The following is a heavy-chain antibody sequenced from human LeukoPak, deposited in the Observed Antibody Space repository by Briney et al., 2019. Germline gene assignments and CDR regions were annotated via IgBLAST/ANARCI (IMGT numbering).Heavy chain of an antibody. CDR2: INSDGSST. Sequence: GGSLRLSCAASGFTFSSYWMHWVRHAPGKGLVWVSRINSDGSSTSYADSVKGRFTISRDNAKNTLYLQMNSLRAEDTAVYYCASRVGATAFDIWGQGTMVTVSS. CDR1: GFTFSSYW. V-gene: IGHV3-74*01. D-gene: IGHD1-26*01. CDR3: ASRVGATAFDI. J-gene: IGHJ3*02.